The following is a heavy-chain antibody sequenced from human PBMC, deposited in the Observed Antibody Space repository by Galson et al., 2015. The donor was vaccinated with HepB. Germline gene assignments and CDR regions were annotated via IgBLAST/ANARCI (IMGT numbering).Heavy chain of an antibody. D-gene: IGHD3-16*01. Sequence: SETLSLTCTVSGGSISSSSYFWGWIRQPPGKGLEWIGSIYYTGSTYYNPSLKSRLTISVDTSKNQFSLKLSSVTAADTAVYYCATPFLRLGELDHWGQGTLVTVSS. V-gene: IGHV4-39*01. J-gene: IGHJ5*02. CDR3: ATPFLRLGELDH. CDR2: IYYTGST. CDR1: GGSISSSSYF.